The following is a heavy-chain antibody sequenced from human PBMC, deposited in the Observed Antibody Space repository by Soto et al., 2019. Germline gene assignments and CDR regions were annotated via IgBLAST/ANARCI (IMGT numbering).Heavy chain of an antibody. V-gene: IGHV3-66*01. Sequence: GGSLRLSCAASGFTVSSNYMSWVRQAPGKGLEWVSVIYSGGSTYYADSVKGRFTISRDSSKNMLYLQMNSLRAEDTAVYYCTRAGYHCSDDNCYYYYDLDVWGQGTTVTVSS. D-gene: IGHD2-15*01. J-gene: IGHJ6*02. CDR2: IYSGGST. CDR1: GFTVSSNY. CDR3: TRAGYHCSDDNCYYYYDLDV.